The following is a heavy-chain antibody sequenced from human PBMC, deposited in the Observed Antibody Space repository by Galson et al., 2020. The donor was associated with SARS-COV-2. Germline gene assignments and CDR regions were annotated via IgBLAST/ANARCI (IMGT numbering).Heavy chain of an antibody. CDR2: ISSDGSNS. Sequence: GESLKISCAASGFTFSNYVMHWVRQAPGKGPEWVAVISSDGSNSFYADSLKGRFTISRDNSKSTLYLQMNSLRAEDTAVYYCARGGEWELPYYFDYLGQGTLVTVSS. CDR1: GFTFSNYV. D-gene: IGHD1-26*01. V-gene: IGHV3-30*04. J-gene: IGHJ4*02. CDR3: ARGGEWELPYYFDY.